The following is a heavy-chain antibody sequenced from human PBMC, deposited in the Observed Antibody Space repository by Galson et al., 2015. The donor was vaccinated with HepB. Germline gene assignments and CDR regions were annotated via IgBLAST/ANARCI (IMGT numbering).Heavy chain of an antibody. CDR1: GYTFTSYS. D-gene: IGHD6-19*01. Sequence: SVKVSCKASGYTFTSYSITWVRQAPGQGLEWMGWTSTYNGHTNLTQKFQDRVTMTTHTSTTTAYMQLRSLTSDDTAVYYCARAVAGLKLDFWGHGTLVTVSS. CDR3: ARAVAGLKLDF. J-gene: IGHJ4*01. CDR2: TSTYNGHT. V-gene: IGHV1-18*04.